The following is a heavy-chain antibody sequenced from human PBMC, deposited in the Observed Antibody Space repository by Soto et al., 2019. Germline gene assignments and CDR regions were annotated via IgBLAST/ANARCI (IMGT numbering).Heavy chain of an antibody. V-gene: IGHV3-33*01. D-gene: IGHD3-10*01. Sequence: QVQLVESGGGVVQPGRSLRLSCAASGFTFSSYGMHWVRQAPGKGLEWVAVIWYDGSNKYYADSVKGRFTISRDNSKNTLYLQMNSLRAEDTAVYYCARGDRLLWFGELLSAYYFDYWGQGTLVTFSS. CDR1: GFTFSSYG. CDR3: ARGDRLLWFGELLSAYYFDY. J-gene: IGHJ4*02. CDR2: IWYDGSNK.